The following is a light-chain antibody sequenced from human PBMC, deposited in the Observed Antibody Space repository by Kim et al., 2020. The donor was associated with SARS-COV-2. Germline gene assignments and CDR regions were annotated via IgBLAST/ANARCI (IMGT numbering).Light chain of an antibody. V-gene: IGKV4-1*01. CDR3: QQYYSTPKT. Sequence: AHIHCQARQSVLYISNNKNYLAWYQQKPGQPPKLLIYWASTRESGVPDRFSGSGSGTDFTLTISSLQAEDVAVYYCQQYYSTPKTFGQGTKVDIK. CDR1: QSVLYISNNKNY. CDR2: WAS. J-gene: IGKJ1*01.